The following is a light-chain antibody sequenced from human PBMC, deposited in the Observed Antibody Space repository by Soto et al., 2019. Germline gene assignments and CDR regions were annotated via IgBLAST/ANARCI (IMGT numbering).Light chain of an antibody. CDR1: QTVNAW. CDR3: QQYNSLWT. V-gene: IGKV1-5*01. J-gene: IGKJ1*01. CDR2: DAS. Sequence: DIQMTQSPSTLSASLGDRVTITCRASQTVNAWLAWYQHKPGKAPKPLIYDASSLESGVPSRFSGSGSGTEFTLTISSLQPDDFATYYCQQYNSLWTFGQGTKVDIK.